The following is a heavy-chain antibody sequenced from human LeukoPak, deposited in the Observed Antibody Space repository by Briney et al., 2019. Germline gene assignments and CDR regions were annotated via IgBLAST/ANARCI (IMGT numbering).Heavy chain of an antibody. D-gene: IGHD6-19*01. CDR1: GGSFSGYY. Sequence: SETLSLTCAVYGGSFSGYYWSWIRQPPGKGLEWIGEINHSGSTNYNPSLKSRVTISVDTSKNQFSLKLSSVTAADTAVYYCASQAHSGRTCYYYYYGMDVWGQGTTVTVSS. CDR3: ASQAHSGRTCYYYYYGMDV. J-gene: IGHJ6*02. V-gene: IGHV4-34*01. CDR2: INHSGST.